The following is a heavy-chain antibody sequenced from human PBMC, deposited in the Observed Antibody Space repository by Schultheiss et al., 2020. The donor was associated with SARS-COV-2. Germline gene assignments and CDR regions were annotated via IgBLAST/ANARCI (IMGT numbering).Heavy chain of an antibody. V-gene: IGHV4-4*02. CDR2: IYHSGST. J-gene: IGHJ4*02. D-gene: IGHD2-15*01. CDR1: GFTFSSYSM. CDR3: VAVGGSVVAAKD. Sequence: GSLRLSCAASGFTFSSYSMNWVRQAPGKGLEWIGEIYHSGSTNYNPSLKSRVTISVDKSKNQFSLKLSSVTAADTAVYYCVAVGGSVVAAKDWGQGTLVTVSS.